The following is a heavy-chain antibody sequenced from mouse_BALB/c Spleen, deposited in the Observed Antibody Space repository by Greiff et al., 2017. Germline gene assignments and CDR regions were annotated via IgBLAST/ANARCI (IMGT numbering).Heavy chain of an antibody. CDR1: GYSFTSYW. CDR2: IYPGNSDT. V-gene: IGHV1-5*01. J-gene: IGHJ2*01. D-gene: IGHD2-10*02. CDR3: TAEYGNYFDY. Sequence: EVQLQQSGTVLARPGASVKMSCKASGYSFTSYWMHWVKQRPGQGLEWIGAIYPGNSDTSYNQKFKGKAKLTAVTSASTAYMELSSLTNEDSAVYYCTAEYGNYFDYWGQGTTLTVSS.